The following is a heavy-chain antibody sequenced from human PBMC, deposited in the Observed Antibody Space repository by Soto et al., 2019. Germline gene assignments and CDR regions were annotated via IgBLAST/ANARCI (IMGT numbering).Heavy chain of an antibody. Sequence: QVQLEQSGAEVKKPGASVKVSCKTSGYTFTSYTLHWVRQAPGQGLEWMGWINAGNGREKYSQRFQDRVSLSTDKSAPPAYMEWRGPGSEDTAVFFLGGGGGGVGEASFDSWGQGTQVTVSS. CDR1: GYTFTSYT. D-gene: IGHD3-16*01. CDR3: GGGGGGVGEASFDS. J-gene: IGHJ4*02. V-gene: IGHV1-3*01. CDR2: INAGNGRE.